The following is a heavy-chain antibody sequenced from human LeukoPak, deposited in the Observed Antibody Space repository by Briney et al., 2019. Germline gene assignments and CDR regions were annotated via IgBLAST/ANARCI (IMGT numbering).Heavy chain of an antibody. J-gene: IGHJ4*02. V-gene: IGHV4-31*03. CDR3: ARGYSSSRYYFDY. Sequence: TSETLSLTCTVSGGSISSGGYYWSWIRQHPGKGLEWIGYIYYSGSTYYNPSLKSRVTISVDTSKNQFSLKLSSVTAADTAVYYCARGYSSSRYYFDYWGQGTRVTVSS. D-gene: IGHD6-13*01. CDR2: IYYSGST. CDR1: GGSISSGGYY.